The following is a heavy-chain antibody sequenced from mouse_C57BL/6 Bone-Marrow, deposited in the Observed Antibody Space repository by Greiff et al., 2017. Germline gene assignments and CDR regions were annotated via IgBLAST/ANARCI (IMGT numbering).Heavy chain of an antibody. CDR2: IYPGDGDT. CDR1: GYPFSCSW. D-gene: IGHD2-14*01. Sequence: QLQQSGPELVKPGASVKISCKASGYPFSCSWMNLVKQRPGKGLEWVGRIYPGDGDTNDNGKFKGKATLTADKSSSTAYMQLSSLTSEDSAVYFCARRTMGTTRYLDVWGTGTTVTVSS. J-gene: IGHJ1*03. V-gene: IGHV1-82*01. CDR3: ARRTMGTTRYLDV.